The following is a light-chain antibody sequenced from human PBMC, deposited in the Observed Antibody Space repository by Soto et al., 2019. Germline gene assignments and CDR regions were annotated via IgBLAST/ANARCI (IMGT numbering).Light chain of an antibody. CDR2: SAS. V-gene: IGKV3-20*01. Sequence: EIVLTQSPGTLSLSPGERATLSCRASQSVSSTYLAWYQQKPGQAPRLFIYSASSRSTGIPDRFSGSGSGTDVTLTISRLKPEDFAVYYCQQYGDSPPLTFGQGTRLETK. CDR3: QQYGDSPPLT. CDR1: QSVSSTY. J-gene: IGKJ5*01.